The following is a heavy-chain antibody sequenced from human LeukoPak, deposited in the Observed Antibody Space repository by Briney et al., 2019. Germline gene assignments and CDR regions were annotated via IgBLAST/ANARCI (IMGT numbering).Heavy chain of an antibody. J-gene: IGHJ4*02. CDR2: ISYDGSNK. D-gene: IGHD5-18*01. Sequence: PGRSLRLSCAASGFTFSSYGMHWVRQAPGKGLEWVAVISYDGSNKYYADSVKGRFTISRDNSKNTLYLQMSSLRPEDTAVYYCVKRGVSYGYDYWGQGTLVTVSA. CDR1: GFTFSSYG. CDR3: VKRGVSYGYDY. V-gene: IGHV3-30*18.